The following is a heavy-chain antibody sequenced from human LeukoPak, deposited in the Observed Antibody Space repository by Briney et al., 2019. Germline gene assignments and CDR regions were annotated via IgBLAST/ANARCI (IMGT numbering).Heavy chain of an antibody. Sequence: PGGSLRLSCAASGFTVSSNYMSWVRQAPGKGLEWVSVIYSGGSTYYADSVKGRFTISRDNSKNTLYLQMNSLRAEDTAVYYCARDWSRGAYYFDYWGQGTLVTVSS. V-gene: IGHV3-53*01. CDR3: ARDWSRGAYYFDY. J-gene: IGHJ4*02. CDR2: IYSGGST. CDR1: GFTVSSNY. D-gene: IGHD3-10*01.